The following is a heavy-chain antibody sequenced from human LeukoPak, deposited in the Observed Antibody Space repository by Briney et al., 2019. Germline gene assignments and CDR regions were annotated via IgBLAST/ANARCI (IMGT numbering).Heavy chain of an antibody. D-gene: IGHD2-21*01. CDR1: GGSISSGGYY. J-gene: IGHJ3*02. V-gene: IGHV4-30-2*01. CDR3: ASYSYCGGDCYDAFDI. Sequence: SETLSLTCTVSGGSISSGGYYWSWIRQPPGKGLEWIGYIYHSGSTYYNPSLKSRVTISVDRSKNQFSLKLSSVTAADTAVYYCASYSYCGGDCYDAFDIWGQGTMVTVSS. CDR2: IYHSGST.